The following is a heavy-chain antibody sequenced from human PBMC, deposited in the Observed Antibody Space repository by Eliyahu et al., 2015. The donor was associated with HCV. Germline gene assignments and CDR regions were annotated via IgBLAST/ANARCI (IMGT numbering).Heavy chain of an antibody. CDR3: ARDPRYSSSWYQGKGWRGAAYYFDY. V-gene: IGHV3-33*01. CDR1: GFTFSSYG. Sequence: LSCAASGFTFSSYGMHWVRQAPGKGLEWVAVIWYDGSNKYYADSVKGRFTISRDNSKNTLYLQMNSLRAEDTAVYYCARDPRYSSSWYQGKGWRGAAYYFDYWGQGTLVTVSS. CDR2: IWYDGSNK. J-gene: IGHJ4*02. D-gene: IGHD6-13*01.